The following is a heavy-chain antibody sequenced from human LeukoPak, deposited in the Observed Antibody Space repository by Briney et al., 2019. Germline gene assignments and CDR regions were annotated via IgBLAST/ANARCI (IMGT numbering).Heavy chain of an antibody. CDR2: ISGSGGST. CDR1: GFTFSSYA. J-gene: IGHJ4*02. V-gene: IGHV3-23*01. Sequence: QSGGSLRLSCAASGFTFSSYAMRWVRQAPGKGLEWVSAISGSGGSTYYADSVKGRFTISRDNSKNTLYLQMNSLRAEDTAVYYCAKLGSGWYGFDYWGQGTLVTVSS. CDR3: AKLGSGWYGFDY. D-gene: IGHD6-19*01.